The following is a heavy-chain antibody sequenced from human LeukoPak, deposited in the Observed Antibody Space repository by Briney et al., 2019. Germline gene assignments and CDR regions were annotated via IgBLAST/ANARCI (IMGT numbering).Heavy chain of an antibody. CDR2: ISYDGSNK. V-gene: IGHV3-30*04. Sequence: QPGRSLRLSCAASGFTFSNFPMHLVRQAPGKGLEWVAVISYDGSNKFYADSVKGRFTISRDNSKNTLSLQMDRLRAEDTAVYYCARDKADAYNTLDYWGQGTLVTVSS. J-gene: IGHJ4*02. CDR1: GFTFSNFP. CDR3: ARDKADAYNTLDY. D-gene: IGHD5-24*01.